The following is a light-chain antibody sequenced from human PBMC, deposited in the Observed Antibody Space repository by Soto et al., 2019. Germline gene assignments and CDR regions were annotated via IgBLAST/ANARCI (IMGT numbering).Light chain of an antibody. J-gene: IGLJ1*01. V-gene: IGLV2-14*01. Sequence: QSVLTQPASVSGSPGQSITISCTGTSSDVGGFIFVSWYQQHPGRAPKLMIYDVSNRPSGVSNRFSGSKSGNTASLTISGLQADDDADYYCVSYTTSASYVFGTGTKVTAL. CDR2: DVS. CDR3: VSYTTSASYV. CDR1: SSDVGGFIF.